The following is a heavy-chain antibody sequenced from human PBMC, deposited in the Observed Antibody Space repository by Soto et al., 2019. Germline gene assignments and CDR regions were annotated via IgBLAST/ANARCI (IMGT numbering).Heavy chain of an antibody. J-gene: IGHJ6*02. CDR3: TTDLFFDFYYGMDV. CDR1: GFTFSNAW. D-gene: IGHD3-3*01. Sequence: GGSLRLSCAASGFTFSNAWMSWVRQAPGKGLEWVGRIKSKTDGGTTDYAAPVKGRFTISRDDSKNTLYLQMNSLKTEDTAVYYCTTDLFFDFYYGMDVWGQGTTVTVSS. CDR2: IKSKTDGGTT. V-gene: IGHV3-15*01.